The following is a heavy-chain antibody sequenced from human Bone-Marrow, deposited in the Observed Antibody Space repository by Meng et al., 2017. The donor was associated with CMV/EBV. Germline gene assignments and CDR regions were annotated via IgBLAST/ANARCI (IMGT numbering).Heavy chain of an antibody. J-gene: IGHJ4*02. D-gene: IGHD6-19*01. CDR1: GYTFTSYG. Sequence: ASVKVSCKASGYTFTSYGISWVRQAPGQGLEWMGWISAYNGNTNYAQKLQGRVTMTTDTSTSTAYMELRSLRSDDTAVYYCARDPRHMQWLATDQDYVDYWGQGTLVTVSS. V-gene: IGHV1-18*01. CDR3: ARDPRHMQWLATDQDYVDY. CDR2: ISAYNGNT.